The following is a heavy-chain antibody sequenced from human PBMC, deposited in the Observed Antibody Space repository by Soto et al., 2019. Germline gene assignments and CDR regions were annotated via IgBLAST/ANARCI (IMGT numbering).Heavy chain of an antibody. D-gene: IGHD2-2*01. J-gene: IGHJ6*02. Sequence: SETLSLTCTVSGGSISSYYWSWIRQPPGKGLEWIGYIYYSGSTNYNPSLKSRVTISVDTSTSTAYMELSSLRSEDTAVYYCASRYCSSTSCYRYYYYYYGMDVWGQGTTVTVSS. CDR3: ASRYCSSTSCYRYYYYYYGMDV. CDR2: IYYSGST. V-gene: IGHV4-59*01. CDR1: GGSISSYY.